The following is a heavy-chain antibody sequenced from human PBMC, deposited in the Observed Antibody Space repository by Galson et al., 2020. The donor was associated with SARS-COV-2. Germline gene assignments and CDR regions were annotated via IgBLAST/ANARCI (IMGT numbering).Heavy chain of an antibody. CDR3: ARALSWTRLRFLEWPLGIWFDP. Sequence: SETLSLTCTVSGGSISSGGYYWSWIRQHPGKGLEWIGYIYYSGSTYYNPSLKSRVTISVDTSKNQFSLKLSSVTSADTAVYYCARALSWTRLRFLEWPLGIWFDPWGQGTLVTVSS. D-gene: IGHD3-3*01. J-gene: IGHJ5*02. CDR2: IYYSGST. V-gene: IGHV4-31*03. CDR1: GGSISSGGYY.